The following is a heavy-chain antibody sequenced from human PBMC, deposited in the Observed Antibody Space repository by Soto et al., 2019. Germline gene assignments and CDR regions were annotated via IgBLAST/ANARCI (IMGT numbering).Heavy chain of an antibody. D-gene: IGHD7-27*01. CDR2: ISYDGSNK. Sequence: QVQLVESGGGVVQPGRSLRLSCAASGFTFSSYGMHWVRQAPGKGLEWVAVISYDGSNKYYADSVKGRFTISRDNSKNTLYLKMNSLRAEDTAVYYCAKEKVWGYYFDYWGQGTLVTVSS. CDR1: GFTFSSYG. CDR3: AKEKVWGYYFDY. J-gene: IGHJ4*02. V-gene: IGHV3-30*18.